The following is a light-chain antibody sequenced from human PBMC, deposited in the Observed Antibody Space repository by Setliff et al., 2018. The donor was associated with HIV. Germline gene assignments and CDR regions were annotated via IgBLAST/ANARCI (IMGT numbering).Light chain of an antibody. CDR3: CSYASSSAGV. CDR1: NSDVCGHNR. J-gene: IGLJ3*02. V-gene: IGLV2-18*02. CDR2: GVT. Sequence: QSVLTQPPSVSGSPGQSVTISCTGTNSDVCGHNRVSWYQQPPGAAPKLLISGVTNRPSGVPDRFSGSKSGNTAFLTISGLQADDEGDFYCCSYASSSAGVFGGGTKVTVL.